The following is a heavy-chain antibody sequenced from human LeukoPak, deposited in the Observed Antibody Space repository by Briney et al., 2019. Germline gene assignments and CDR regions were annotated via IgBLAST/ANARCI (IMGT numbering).Heavy chain of an antibody. CDR3: AREGHTYGSDY. J-gene: IGHJ4*02. CDR2: VSQSGSTI. CDR1: GFTFSDYY. V-gene: IGHV3-11*01. D-gene: IGHD3-10*01. Sequence: GGSLRLSCAASGFTFSDYYMSWIRQAPGKGLEWVSYVSQSGSTIYYADSVKGRFTISRDNGKNSLYLQMNSLRAEDTGMYYCAREGHTYGSDYWGQGTLVTVSS.